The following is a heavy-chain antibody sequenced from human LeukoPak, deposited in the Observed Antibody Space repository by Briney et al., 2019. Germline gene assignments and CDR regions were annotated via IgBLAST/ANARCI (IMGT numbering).Heavy chain of an antibody. CDR3: ARDLSLDV. CDR2: IYYSGST. CDR1: GGSISSYY. Sequence: SETLSLTCTVSGGSISSYYWTWIRQPPGKGLEWIGYIYYSGSTNYNPSLKSRVTISVDTSKNQFSLKLSSVTAADTAVYYCARDLSLDVWGKGTTVTISS. J-gene: IGHJ6*04. V-gene: IGHV4-59*01. D-gene: IGHD2/OR15-2a*01.